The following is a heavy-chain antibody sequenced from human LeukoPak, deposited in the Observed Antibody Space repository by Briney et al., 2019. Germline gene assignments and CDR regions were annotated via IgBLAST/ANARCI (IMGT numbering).Heavy chain of an antibody. Sequence: TGGSLRLSCAASGFTFSSYAMSWVRQAPGKGLEWVSAISGSGGSTYYADSVKGRFTISRDNSKNTLYLQMNSLRAEDTAVYYCTKTARRSRYYFDYWGQGTLVTVSS. V-gene: IGHV3-23*01. CDR3: TKTARRSRYYFDY. J-gene: IGHJ4*02. CDR1: GFTFSSYA. CDR2: ISGSGGST. D-gene: IGHD2-21*02.